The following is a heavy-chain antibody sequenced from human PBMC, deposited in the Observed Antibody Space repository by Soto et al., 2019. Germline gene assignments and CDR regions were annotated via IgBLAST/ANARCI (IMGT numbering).Heavy chain of an antibody. J-gene: IGHJ4*02. D-gene: IGHD5-18*01. V-gene: IGHV4-61*01. CDR3: ARDFLGYSRAFDY. CDR2: IYYSGST. Sequence: NPSWALSVMSTVSGDSVSRGSYYRTWVRQPTGKGLEWIGYIYYSGSTNYNPSLQGRVTISVDTSKNQFSLKLTSVTAADTAFYYCARDFLGYSRAFDYWGQVTLVTVSP. CDR1: GDSVSRGSYY.